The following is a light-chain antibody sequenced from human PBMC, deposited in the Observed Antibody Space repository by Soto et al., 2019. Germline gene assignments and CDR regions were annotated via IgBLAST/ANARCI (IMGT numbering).Light chain of an antibody. CDR1: QSVLYSSNNKNY. CDR2: WAS. CDR3: QQYYSTPPWT. J-gene: IGKJ1*01. Sequence: DIVMTQSPDSLAVSLGERATINCKSSQSVLYSSNNKNYLAWYQQKPGQPPKLLIYWASTRESGVPDRFSGSGSGNDFTLTISSLQAEDVAVYYCQQYYSTPPWTFGQGTKVEIK. V-gene: IGKV4-1*01.